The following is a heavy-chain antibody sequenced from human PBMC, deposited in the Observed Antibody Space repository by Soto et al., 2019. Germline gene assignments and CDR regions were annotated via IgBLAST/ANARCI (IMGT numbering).Heavy chain of an antibody. CDR1: GFICSSYD. CDR2: ILVGGST. Sequence: GGSLRLSCAASGFICSSYDMSWVRQAPGKGLEWVSTILVGGSTHYEDSVTGRFTISRDTSKNTVFLQMNSLTAGDTAVYYCARATAPSGGAFDICGQGTMVTVSS. V-gene: IGHV3-23*01. CDR3: ARATAPSGGAFDI. D-gene: IGHD1-1*01. J-gene: IGHJ3*02.